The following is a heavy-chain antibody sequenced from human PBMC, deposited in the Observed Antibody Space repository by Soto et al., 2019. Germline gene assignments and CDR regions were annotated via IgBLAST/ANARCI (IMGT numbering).Heavy chain of an antibody. D-gene: IGHD2-15*01. V-gene: IGHV3-11*01. CDR1: GFTFSDYY. CDR2: ISSSGSTI. CDR3: ARDQPDSYCSGGSCYSSLFYYYYGMAV. Sequence: GGSLRLSCAASGFTFSDYYMSWIRQAPGKGLEWVSYISSSGSTIYYADSVKGRFTISRDNAKNSLYLQMNSLRAEDTAVYYCARDQPDSYCSGGSCYSSLFYYYYGMAVWGQGTTVTVSS. J-gene: IGHJ6*02.